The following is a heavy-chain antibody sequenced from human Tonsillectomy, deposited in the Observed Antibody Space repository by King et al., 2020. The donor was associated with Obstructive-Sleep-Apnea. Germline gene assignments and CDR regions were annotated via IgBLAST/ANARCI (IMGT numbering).Heavy chain of an antibody. CDR2: IYPGDSDT. Sequence: VQLVQSGAEVKKPGESLKISCKGSGYRFTSYWIGWVRQMPGKGLEWMGIIYPGDSDTRYSPSFQGQVTISADKSISTAYLQWSSLKASDTAMYYCARQGDCSSTSCYLGGGNWFDPWGQGTLVTVSS. CDR3: ARQGDCSSTSCYLGGGNWFDP. D-gene: IGHD2-2*01. V-gene: IGHV5-51*01. CDR1: GYRFTSYW. J-gene: IGHJ5*02.